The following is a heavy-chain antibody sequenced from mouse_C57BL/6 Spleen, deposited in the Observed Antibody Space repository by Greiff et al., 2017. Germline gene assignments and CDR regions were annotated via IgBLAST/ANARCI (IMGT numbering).Heavy chain of an antibody. CDR3: ARSIYYDCDHWYFDV. V-gene: IGHV1-82*01. CDR2: IYPGDGDT. CDR1: GYAFSSSW. D-gene: IGHD2-4*01. J-gene: IGHJ1*03. Sequence: QVQLQQPGPELVKPGASVKISCKASGYAFSSSWMNWVKQRPGKGLEWIGRIYPGDGDTNYNGKFKGKATLTADKSSSTAYMQLSSLTSEDSAVYFCARSIYYDCDHWYFDVWGTGTTVTVSS.